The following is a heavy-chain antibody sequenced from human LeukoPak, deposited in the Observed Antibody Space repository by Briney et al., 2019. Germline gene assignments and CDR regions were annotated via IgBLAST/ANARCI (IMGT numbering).Heavy chain of an antibody. V-gene: IGHV4-59*08. J-gene: IGHJ4*02. CDR3: ARRYYDSSGYHYPLDY. D-gene: IGHD3-22*01. CDR1: GGSISSYY. Sequence: SETLSLTCTVSGGSISSYYWSWIRQPPGKGLEWIGYIYYSGSTNYNPSLKSRVTISVDTSKSQFSLKLSSVTAADTAVYYCARRYYDSSGYHYPLDYWGQGTLVTVSS. CDR2: IYYSGST.